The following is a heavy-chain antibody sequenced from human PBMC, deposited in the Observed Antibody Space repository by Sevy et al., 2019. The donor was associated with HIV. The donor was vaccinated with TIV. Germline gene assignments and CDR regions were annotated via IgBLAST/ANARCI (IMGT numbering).Heavy chain of an antibody. CDR3: AKPGGSSSPDHLYFDY. V-gene: IGHV3-30*18. CDR1: GFTFSSYG. Sequence: GGSLRLSCAASGFTFSSYGMHWVRQAPGKGLEWVAVISYDGSNKYYADSVKGRFTISRDNSKNTRYRQMNSLRAEDTAVYYCAKPGGSSSPDHLYFDYWGQGTLVTVSS. J-gene: IGHJ4*02. D-gene: IGHD6-6*01. CDR2: ISYDGSNK.